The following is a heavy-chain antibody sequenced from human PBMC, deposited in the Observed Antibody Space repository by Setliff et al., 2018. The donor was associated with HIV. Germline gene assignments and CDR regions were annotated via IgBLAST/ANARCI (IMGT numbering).Heavy chain of an antibody. Sequence: GGSLRLSCSASGFTFNTYGMSWVRQAPGKGLEWVSVISGSGSGTFYADSVKGRFTISRDNSKNTLYLQMNRLRVDDTAVYYCAKDGISGGSYPPYYFDYWGHGTLVTVS. CDR3: AKDGISGGSYPPYYFDY. J-gene: IGHJ4*01. CDR1: GFTFNTYG. D-gene: IGHD2-15*01. V-gene: IGHV3-23*01. CDR2: ISGSGSGT.